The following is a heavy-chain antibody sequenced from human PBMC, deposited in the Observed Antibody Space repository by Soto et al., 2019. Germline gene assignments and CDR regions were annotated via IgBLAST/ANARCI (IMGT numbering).Heavy chain of an antibody. D-gene: IGHD2-15*01. Sequence: EVQLLESGGGLVQPGGSLRLSCAASGFTFSSHAMSWVRQAPGEGLEWVSTISDSGGSTYYADSVKGRFAVSRDNSNNMLYLQSNSLADEETVVYYCAKGMPNHGGNPNRYFDLWGRGTLVTVSS. J-gene: IGHJ2*01. V-gene: IGHV3-23*01. CDR2: ISDSGGST. CDR3: AKGMPNHGGNPNRYFDL. CDR1: GFTFSSHA.